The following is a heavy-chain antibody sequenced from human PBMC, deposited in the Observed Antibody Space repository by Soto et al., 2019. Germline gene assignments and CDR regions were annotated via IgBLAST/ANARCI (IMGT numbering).Heavy chain of an antibody. Sequence: QITLKESGPTLVKPTQTLTLTCTFSGFSLSTSGVGVGWIRQPPGKALEWLALIYWDDDKRYSPPLKSRLTSTRATSNNPDVLTMPTLAPVDTATYYCPRTVYGDPPHWFDPGGQRTLVTVPS. CDR1: GFSLSTSGVG. J-gene: IGHJ5*02. D-gene: IGHD4-17*01. CDR3: PRTVYGDPPHWFDP. V-gene: IGHV2-5*02. CDR2: IYWDDDK.